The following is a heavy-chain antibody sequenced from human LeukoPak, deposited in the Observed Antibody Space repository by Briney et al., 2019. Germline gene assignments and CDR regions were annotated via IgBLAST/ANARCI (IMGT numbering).Heavy chain of an antibody. J-gene: IGHJ6*03. CDR3: TRGSRYCDSTSCPYYYMDV. V-gene: IGHV3-49*04. D-gene: IGHD2-2*01. CDR1: GFTFGDYA. Sequence: GGSLRLSCTASGFTFGDYAMSWVRQAPGKGLEWVGFIRSKVYGGTTEYAASVKGRFTISRDDSKSIAYLQMNILKTEDTAVYYCTRGSRYCDSTSCPYYYMDVWGKGTTVTVSS. CDR2: IRSKVYGGTT.